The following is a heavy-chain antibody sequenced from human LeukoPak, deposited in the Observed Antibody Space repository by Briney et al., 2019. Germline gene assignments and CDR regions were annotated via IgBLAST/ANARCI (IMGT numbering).Heavy chain of an antibody. D-gene: IGHD1-26*01. CDR1: GGSISSGDYY. V-gene: IGHV4-30-4*01. Sequence: SETLSLTCTVSGGSISSGDYYWSWIRQPPGKGLEWIGYIYYSGSTYYNPSLKSRVTISVDTSKNQFSLKLSSVTAADTAVYYCARGKGAAQFDPWGQGTLVTVSS. CDR2: IYYSGST. CDR3: ARGKGAAQFDP. J-gene: IGHJ5*02.